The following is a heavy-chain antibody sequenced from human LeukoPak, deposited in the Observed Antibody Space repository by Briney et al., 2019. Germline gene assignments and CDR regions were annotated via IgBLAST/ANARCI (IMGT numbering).Heavy chain of an antibody. CDR3: ARGLTTGTWDY. V-gene: IGHV3-7*01. CDR1: GFTFSSYW. D-gene: IGHD1-1*01. CDR2: MKQDGSEI. Sequence: GGSLRLPCAASGFTFSSYWMSWVRQAPGKGLEWVANMKQDGSEIHYVDSVKGRFTISRDNAKNSLYLQMNSLRAEDTAVHYCARGLTTGTWDYWGQGTLVTVSS. J-gene: IGHJ4*02.